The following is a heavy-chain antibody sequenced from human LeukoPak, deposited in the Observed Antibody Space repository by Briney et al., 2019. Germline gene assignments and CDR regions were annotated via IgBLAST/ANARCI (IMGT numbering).Heavy chain of an antibody. J-gene: IGHJ3*02. CDR2: IYYSGST. CDR1: GGSVSSGNYY. V-gene: IGHV4-61*01. D-gene: IGHD7-27*01. CDR3: ARDRLGDAFDI. Sequence: PSETLSLTCTVSGGSVSSGNYYWSWIRQPPGKGLEWIGNIYYSGSTNYNPSLKSRVTISLDTSKNQFSLKLSSVTAADTAVYYCARDRLGDAFDIWGQGTMVTVSS.